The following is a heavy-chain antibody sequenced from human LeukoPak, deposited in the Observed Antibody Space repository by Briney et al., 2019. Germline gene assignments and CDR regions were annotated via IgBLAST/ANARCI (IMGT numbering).Heavy chain of an antibody. CDR1: GFTSEEYA. CDR3: NRNTVTVHFDY. J-gene: IGHJ4*02. CDR2: IRSKAFGGTP. V-gene: IGHV3-49*03. D-gene: IGHD4-17*01. Sequence: PGRSLRLSCSASGFTSEEYAVSWFRKATGKGQEWVGFIRSKAFGGTPEYAASVRGRFTISRDDSKSIAYLQMNSLKTEDTAVYYCNRNTVTVHFDYWSQGTLVTVSS.